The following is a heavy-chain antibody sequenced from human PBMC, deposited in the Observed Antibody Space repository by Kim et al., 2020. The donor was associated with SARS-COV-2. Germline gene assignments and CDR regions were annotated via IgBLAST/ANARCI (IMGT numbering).Heavy chain of an antibody. D-gene: IGHD2-2*01. CDR1: GFTFSSYW. J-gene: IGHJ4*02. CDR3: ARVSWDIVVVPAAGPDY. Sequence: GGSLRLSCAASGFTFSSYWMSWVRQAPGKGLEWVANIKQDGSEKYYVDSVKGRFTISRDNAKNSLYLQMNSLRAEDTAVYYCARVSWDIVVVPAAGPDYWGQGTLVTVSS. V-gene: IGHV3-7*03. CDR2: IKQDGSEK.